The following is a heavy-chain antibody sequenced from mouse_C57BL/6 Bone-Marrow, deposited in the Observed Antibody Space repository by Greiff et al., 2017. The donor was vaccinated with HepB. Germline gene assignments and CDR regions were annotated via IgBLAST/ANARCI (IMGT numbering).Heavy chain of an antibody. J-gene: IGHJ4*01. CDR3: VYDYYEGDYAMDY. Sequence: EVQLQQSGPVLVKPGASVKMSCKASGYTFTDYYMNWVKQSHGKSLEWIGVINPYNGGTSYNQKFKGKATLTVDKSSSTAYMELNSLTSEDSAVYYCVYDYYEGDYAMDYWGQGTSVTVSS. D-gene: IGHD1-1*01. CDR1: GYTFTDYY. CDR2: INPYNGGT. V-gene: IGHV1-19*01.